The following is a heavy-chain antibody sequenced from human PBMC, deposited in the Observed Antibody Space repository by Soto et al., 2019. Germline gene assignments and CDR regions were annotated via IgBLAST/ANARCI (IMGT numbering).Heavy chain of an antibody. CDR3: ERGGGDDYGEDY. V-gene: IGHV1-69*01. J-gene: IGHJ4*02. CDR1: GGTFSNYA. Sequence: QVQLVQSGAEVKKPGSSVKVSCKASGGTFSNYAISWVRQAPGQGLEWMGGIIPLFGTANYAQKFQGRVTITADESTRKAYMEMCSLISEDQAVYFCERGGGDDYGEDYWGQGTLVSVSS. D-gene: IGHD4-17*01. CDR2: IIPLFGTA.